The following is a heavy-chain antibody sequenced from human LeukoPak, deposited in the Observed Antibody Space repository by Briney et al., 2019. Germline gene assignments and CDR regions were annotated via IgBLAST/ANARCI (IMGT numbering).Heavy chain of an antibody. V-gene: IGHV4-39*01. J-gene: IGHJ6*03. CDR1: GGSISSSGYY. CDR3: ARQVSDYFYYYIDV. CDR2: IYYSGTT. Sequence: SETLSLTCSVSGGSISSSGYYWTWIRQPPGTGLEWVGSIYYSGTTYYNSSLKSRVTISEDTSKNRFSLMLTSVTAADTAVYYCARQVSDYFYYYIDVWGEGTTVIVSS.